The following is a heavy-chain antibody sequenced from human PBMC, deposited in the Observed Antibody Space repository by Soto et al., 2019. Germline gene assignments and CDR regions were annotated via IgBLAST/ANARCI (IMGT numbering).Heavy chain of an antibody. J-gene: IGHJ4*02. V-gene: IGHV4-59*01. CDR3: ARPESGDLYYFDY. Sequence: SETLSLTCTVSGGSIRSYYWSWIRQSPGKGLEWIGYIYYGGSTDYNPSLKSRVSFSLGTSKNQFSLKLTSVTAADTAVYYCARPESGDLYYFDYWGQGTLVTVSS. CDR1: GGSIRSYY. D-gene: IGHD2-21*02. CDR2: IYYGGST.